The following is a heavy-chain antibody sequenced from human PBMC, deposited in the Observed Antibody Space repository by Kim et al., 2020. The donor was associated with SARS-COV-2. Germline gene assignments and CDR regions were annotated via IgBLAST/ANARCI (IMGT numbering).Heavy chain of an antibody. CDR2: IKSKTDGGTT. D-gene: IGHD3-22*01. CDR3: TTDLNYDSSGYYYVRAFDI. CDR1: GFTFSNAW. J-gene: IGHJ3*02. Sequence: GGSLRLSCAASGFTFSNAWMSWVRQAPGKGLEWVGRIKSKTDGGTTDYAAPVKGRFTISRDDSKNTLYLQMNSLKTEDTAVYYCTTDLNYDSSGYYYVRAFDIWGQGTMVTVSS. V-gene: IGHV3-15*01.